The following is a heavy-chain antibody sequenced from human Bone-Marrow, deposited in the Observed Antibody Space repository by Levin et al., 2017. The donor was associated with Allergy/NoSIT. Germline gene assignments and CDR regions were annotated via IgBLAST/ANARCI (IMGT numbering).Heavy chain of an antibody. D-gene: IGHD2-15*01. J-gene: IGHJ4*02. CDR3: ARKGGSGGYFDY. CDR2: IWYDGSNK. CDR1: GFTFSSYG. V-gene: IGHV3-33*01. Sequence: LSLTCAASGFTFSSYGMHWVRQAPGKGLEWVAVIWYDGSNKYYADSVKGRFTISRDNSKNTLYLQMNSLRAEDTAVYYCARKGGSGGYFDYWGQGTLVTVSS.